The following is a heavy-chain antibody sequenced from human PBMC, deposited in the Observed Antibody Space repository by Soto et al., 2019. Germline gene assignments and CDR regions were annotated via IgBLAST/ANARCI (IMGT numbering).Heavy chain of an antibody. J-gene: IGHJ4*02. CDR2: FYHTGRT. CDR1: CGSFKSGSYS. Sequence: SDTLYLTCTFSCGSFKSGSYSWSWIRQPPGKGLEWIGYFYHTGRTSYNPSLKSRVSISMDTSKNQFSLNLDSVTAADTAVYFCARDFAYFDSWGQGTLVTVSS. V-gene: IGHV4-61*01. CDR3: ARDFAYFDS. D-gene: IGHD3-3*01.